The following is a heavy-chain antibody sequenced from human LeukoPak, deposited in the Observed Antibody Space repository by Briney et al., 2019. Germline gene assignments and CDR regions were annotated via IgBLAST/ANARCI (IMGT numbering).Heavy chain of an antibody. J-gene: IGHJ4*02. V-gene: IGHV3-74*01. Sequence: GGSLRLSCAASGFTLSSYWMHWVRQAPGKGLVWVSRISTDGSDTRYADSVKGRFTISRDNAKNTVYLLMNSLRAEDTALYYCASGGPSFSFGQRDYWGQGTLVAVSS. CDR3: ASGGPSFSFGQRDY. CDR1: GFTLSSYW. D-gene: IGHD3-3*01. CDR2: ISTDGSDT.